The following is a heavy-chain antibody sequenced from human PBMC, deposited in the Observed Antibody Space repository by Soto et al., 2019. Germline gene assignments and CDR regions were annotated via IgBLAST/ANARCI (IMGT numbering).Heavy chain of an antibody. CDR3: AKVTTADYDFWSGYLWLGYYYGMDV. CDR1: GFTFSSYG. Sequence: GSLRLSCAASGFTFSSYGMHWVRQAPGKGLEWVAVISYDGSNKYYADSVKGRFTISRDNSKNTLYLQMNSLRAEDTAVYYCAKVTTADYDFWSGYLWLGYYYGMDVWGQGTTVTVSS. D-gene: IGHD3-3*01. J-gene: IGHJ6*02. V-gene: IGHV3-30*18. CDR2: ISYDGSNK.